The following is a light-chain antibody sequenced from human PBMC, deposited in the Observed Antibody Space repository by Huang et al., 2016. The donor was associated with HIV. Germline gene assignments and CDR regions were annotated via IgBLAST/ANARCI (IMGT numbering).Light chain of an antibody. CDR3: QQYYDWWT. CDR2: SAS. J-gene: IGKJ1*01. V-gene: IGKV3-15*01. Sequence: EIVMTQSPATLSVSPGERVTLSCRASQSVRSHLAWYQQKPGQAPRLIISSASSRSTGVPDRCSGSGYGTEFTLTINSLQSEDFAVYYCQQYYDWWTFGQGTKVEIK. CDR1: QSVRSH.